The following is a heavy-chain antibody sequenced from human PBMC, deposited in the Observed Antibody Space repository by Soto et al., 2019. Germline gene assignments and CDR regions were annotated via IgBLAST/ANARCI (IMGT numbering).Heavy chain of an antibody. D-gene: IGHD2-15*01. V-gene: IGHV3-74*01. CDR2: INSEGSST. Sequence: EVQLVESGGGLVQPGGSLRLSCAASGFTFSSYWMHWVXXXXXXXXXXXXRINSEGSSTSYADSVKGRFTISRDNAKXXXXXXXXXXXXXXXXXXXXXXXXXXXXXXXXXAHTPPGRMDVWGQGTTVTVSS. CDR3: XXXXXXXXXXXXXAHTPPGRMDV. J-gene: IGHJ6*02. CDR1: GFTFSSYW.